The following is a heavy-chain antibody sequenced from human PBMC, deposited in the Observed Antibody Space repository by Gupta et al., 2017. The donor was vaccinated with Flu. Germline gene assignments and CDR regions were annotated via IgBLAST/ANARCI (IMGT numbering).Heavy chain of an antibody. V-gene: IGHV4-31*02. D-gene: IGHD3-16*01. CDR3: ARRGAYFFDR. Sequence: SLNSGSYFWSWIRQHPGKGLEWIGYVYFNGDTYYNPSLQSRVSISVDTSKKQFSLEMGPVTAADTAVYYCARRGAYFFDRWGQGTLVSVSS. J-gene: IGHJ1*01. CDR2: VYFNGDT. CDR1: SLNSGSYF.